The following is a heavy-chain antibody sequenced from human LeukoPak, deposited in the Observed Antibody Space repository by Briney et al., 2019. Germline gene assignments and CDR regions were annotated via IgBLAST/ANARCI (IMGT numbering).Heavy chain of an antibody. Sequence: GGSLRLSCAASGFTFSSYAMHWVRQAPGKGLEWVAVISYDGSNKYYADSVKGRFTISRDNAKNSLYLQMNSLRAEDTAVYYCAKNWGTFSWYFDLWGRGTLVTVSS. CDR1: GFTFSSYA. V-gene: IGHV3-30*04. D-gene: IGHD2/OR15-2a*01. J-gene: IGHJ2*01. CDR3: AKNWGTFSWYFDL. CDR2: ISYDGSNK.